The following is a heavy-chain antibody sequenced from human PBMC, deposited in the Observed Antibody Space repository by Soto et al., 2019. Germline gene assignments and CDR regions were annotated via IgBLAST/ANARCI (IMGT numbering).Heavy chain of an antibody. CDR3: AHGPQYTGGYRFDY. Sequence: QITLKESGPTLVKPTQTLTLTCTFSGFSFSTSGVGVAWIRQPPGKALEWLALIYWDDDKRYSPSLKSRLTITKDTSKDQVILTMTNMDPVDTATYYCAHGPQYTGGYRFDYWGQGTLVTVSS. CDR2: IYWDDDK. D-gene: IGHD1-26*01. CDR1: GFSFSTSGVG. V-gene: IGHV2-5*02. J-gene: IGHJ4*02.